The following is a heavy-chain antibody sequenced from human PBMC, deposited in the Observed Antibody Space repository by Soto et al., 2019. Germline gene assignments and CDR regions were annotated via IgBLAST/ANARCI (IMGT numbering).Heavy chain of an antibody. D-gene: IGHD3-10*01. CDR2: VSGSGGST. J-gene: IGHJ4*02. V-gene: IGHV3-23*01. CDR1: GFTFSDYG. Sequence: EVQLLESGGGLVQPGGSLRLSCAASGFTFSDYGMSWVRQAPGKGLEWVSVVSGSGGSTVYADSVKGRFTISRDNSKSTLYLEMNSLRVEDTAVYYCPTKATYGHSSGYWGQGTLVTVSS. CDR3: PTKATYGHSSGY.